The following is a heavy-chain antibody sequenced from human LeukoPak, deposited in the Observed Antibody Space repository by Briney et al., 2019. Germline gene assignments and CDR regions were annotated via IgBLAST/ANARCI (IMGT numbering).Heavy chain of an antibody. CDR2: IIPIFGTA. J-gene: IGHJ6*03. V-gene: IGHV1-69*05. CDR3: AREAGSGSYYFLTGYYYMDV. Sequence: SVKVSCKASGGTFSSYAISWVRQAPGQGLEWMGGIIPIFGTANCAQKFQGRVTITTDESTSTAYVELSSLRSEDTAVYYCAREAGSGSYYFLTGYYYMDVWGKGTTVTVSS. CDR1: GGTFSSYA. D-gene: IGHD1-26*01.